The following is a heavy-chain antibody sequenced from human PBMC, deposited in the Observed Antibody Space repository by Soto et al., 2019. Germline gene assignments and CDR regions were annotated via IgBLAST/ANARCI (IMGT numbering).Heavy chain of an antibody. CDR3: ARGVDV. J-gene: IGHJ6*02. Sequence: QLQLQESGSRLVKPSQTLSLTCAVSGGSISSGGYSWSWIRQPPGKGLEWIGYIYHSGSTYYNPSLKSRVTISVDRSKNQFSLKLSSVTAADTTVYYCARGVDVWGQGTTVTVSS. CDR1: GGSISSGGYS. V-gene: IGHV4-30-2*01. CDR2: IYHSGST.